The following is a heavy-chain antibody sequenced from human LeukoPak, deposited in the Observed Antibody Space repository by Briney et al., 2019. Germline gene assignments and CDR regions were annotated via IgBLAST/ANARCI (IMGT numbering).Heavy chain of an antibody. V-gene: IGHV3-66*01. CDR1: GFTVSSNY. CDR3: AREVGATMFAAGGFDY. D-gene: IGHD1-26*01. Sequence: GGSLRLSCAASGFTVSSNYMSGVRQAPGKGLEWVLVIYSGGSTYYADSVKGRFTISRDNSKNTLYLQMNSLRAEDTAVYYCAREVGATMFAAGGFDYWGQGTLVTVSS. J-gene: IGHJ4*02. CDR2: IYSGGST.